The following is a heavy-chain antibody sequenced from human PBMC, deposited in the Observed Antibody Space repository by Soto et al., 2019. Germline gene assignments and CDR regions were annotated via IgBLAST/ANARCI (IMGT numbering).Heavy chain of an antibody. CDR1: GGSISSYY. V-gene: IGHV4-59*01. CDR2: IYYSGST. J-gene: IGHJ4*02. Sequence: PSETLSLTCTVSGGSISSYYWSWIRQPPGKGLEWIGYIYYSGSTNYNPSLKSRVTISVDTSKNQFSLKLSPVTAADTAVYYCARSNFDSSGWYSSYYFDYWGQGTLVTVS. CDR3: ARSNFDSSGWYSSYYFDY. D-gene: IGHD6-19*01.